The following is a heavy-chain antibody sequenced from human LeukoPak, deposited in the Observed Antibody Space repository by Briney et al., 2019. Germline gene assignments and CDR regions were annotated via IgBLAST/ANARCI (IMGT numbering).Heavy chain of an antibody. Sequence: GGSLRLSCAASGFTFTTYAMSWVRQAPGKGLEWVSAISGSGGSTYYADSVKGRFTISRDNSKNTLYLQMNSLRAEDTAVYYCARRCYDSSAFDYWGQGTLVTLSS. CDR1: GFTFTTYA. CDR2: ISGSGGST. CDR3: ARRCYDSSAFDY. V-gene: IGHV3-23*01. D-gene: IGHD3-22*01. J-gene: IGHJ4*02.